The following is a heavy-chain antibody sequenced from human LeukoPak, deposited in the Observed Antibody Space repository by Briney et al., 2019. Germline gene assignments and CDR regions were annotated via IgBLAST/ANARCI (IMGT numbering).Heavy chain of an antibody. D-gene: IGHD3-22*01. CDR1: GGTFSSYA. V-gene: IGHV1-69*05. CDR3: ARDRAHYYDSSGLDAFDI. CDR2: IIPIFGTA. Sequence: SVKVSCKXSGGTFSSYAISWVRQAPGQGLERMGRIIPIFGTANYAQKFQGRVTITTDESTSTAYMELSSLRSEDTAVYYCARDRAHYYDSSGLDAFDIWGQGTMVTVSS. J-gene: IGHJ3*02.